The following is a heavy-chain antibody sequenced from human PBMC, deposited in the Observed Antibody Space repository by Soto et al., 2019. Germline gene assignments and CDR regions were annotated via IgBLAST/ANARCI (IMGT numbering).Heavy chain of an antibody. CDR2: IIPILGIA. J-gene: IGHJ6*03. CDR1: GGTFSSYT. V-gene: IGHV1-69*02. CDR3: ARWEYYGSESYYNPHYYDSYDMDV. Sequence: QVQLVQSGAEVKKPGSSVKVSCKASGGTFSSYTISWVRQAPGQGLEWMGRIIPILGIANFAQKFQGRVMITADNSTSTAYMEPSSLRSKVMAVYYCARWEYYGSESYYNPHYYDSYDMDVWGKGTKVTVAS. D-gene: IGHD3-10*01.